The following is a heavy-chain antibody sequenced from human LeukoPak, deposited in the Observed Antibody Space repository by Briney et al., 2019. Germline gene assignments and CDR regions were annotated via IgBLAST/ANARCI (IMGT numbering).Heavy chain of an antibody. CDR3: AKGHSSGWYSYFDY. Sequence: GRSLRLSCAASGFTFDDYAMHWVRQAPGKGLEWVSGIRWNSGSIGYAHSVKGRFTISRDNAKNSLYLQVNSLRPEDMALYYCAKGHSSGWYSYFDYWGQGTLVTVSS. D-gene: IGHD6-19*01. J-gene: IGHJ4*02. V-gene: IGHV3-9*03. CDR1: GFTFDDYA. CDR2: IRWNSGSI.